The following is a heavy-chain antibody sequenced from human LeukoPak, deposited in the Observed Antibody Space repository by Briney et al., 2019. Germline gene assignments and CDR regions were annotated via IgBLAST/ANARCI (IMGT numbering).Heavy chain of an antibody. D-gene: IGHD3-3*01. V-gene: IGHV3-30-3*01. CDR2: ISYDGSSK. CDR3: ASAYYDFWSGPPLLGMDV. J-gene: IGHJ6*02. Sequence: PGRSLRLSCAASGFTFSSYAMHWVRQAPGKGLEWVAVISYDGSSKYYADSVKGRFTISRGNSKNTLYLQMNSLRAEDTAVYYCASAYYDFWSGPPLLGMDVWGQGTTVTVSS. CDR1: GFTFSSYA.